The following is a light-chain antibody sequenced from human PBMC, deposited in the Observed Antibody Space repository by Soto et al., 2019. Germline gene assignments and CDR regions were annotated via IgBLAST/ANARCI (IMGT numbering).Light chain of an antibody. CDR3: QQYYSTPGT. V-gene: IGKV4-1*01. J-gene: IGKJ2*02. CDR1: QSVLYSSNNKNY. Sequence: DIVMTQSPDSLAVSLGERATINCKSSQSVLYSSNNKNYLAWYQQKPGQPPKLLIYWASTRESGVPDRFSGSGFGTDFTHTISSLQAEDLAGYYCQQYYSTPGTFGQGTKLEIK. CDR2: WAS.